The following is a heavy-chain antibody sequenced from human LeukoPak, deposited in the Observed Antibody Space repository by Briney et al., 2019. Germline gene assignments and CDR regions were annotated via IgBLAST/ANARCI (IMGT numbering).Heavy chain of an antibody. CDR3: VKDNPLDY. V-gene: IGHV3-30*02. CDR1: GFFFSTYW. CDR2: IRYDGNNK. Sequence: GGSLRLSCTTSGFFFSTYWMNWVRQAPGKGLDWVAFIRYDGNNKLYADSVKGRFTISRDNSKNTLYLHINSLRAEDTAVYYCVKDNPLDYWGQGTLVIVSS. J-gene: IGHJ4*02. D-gene: IGHD1-14*01.